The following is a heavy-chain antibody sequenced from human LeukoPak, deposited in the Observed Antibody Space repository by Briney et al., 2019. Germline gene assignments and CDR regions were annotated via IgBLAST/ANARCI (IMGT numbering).Heavy chain of an antibody. Sequence: GSSVKVSCKASGGTFSSYAISWVRQAPGQGLEWMGGIIPIFGTANYAQKFQGRVTITADESTSTAYMELSSLRSEDTAVYYCARGDPGWDPDIDYNSSSPYHYFDYWGQGTLVTVSS. V-gene: IGHV1-69*01. CDR3: ARGDPGWDPDIDYNSSSPYHYFDY. J-gene: IGHJ4*02. D-gene: IGHD6-13*01. CDR1: GGTFSSYA. CDR2: IIPIFGTA.